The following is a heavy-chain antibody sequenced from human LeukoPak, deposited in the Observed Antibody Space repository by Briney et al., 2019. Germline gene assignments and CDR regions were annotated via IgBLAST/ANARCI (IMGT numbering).Heavy chain of an antibody. CDR1: GGSFSGYY. D-gene: IGHD5-12*01. V-gene: IGHV4-59*01. CDR2: IYYSGST. CDR3: ARGSGYENFDY. J-gene: IGHJ4*02. Sequence: KASETLSLTCAVYGGSFSGYYWSWIRQPPGKGLEWIGYIYYSGSTNYNPSLKSRVTISVDTSKNQFSLKLSSVTAADTAVYYCARGSGYENFDYWGQGTLVTVSS.